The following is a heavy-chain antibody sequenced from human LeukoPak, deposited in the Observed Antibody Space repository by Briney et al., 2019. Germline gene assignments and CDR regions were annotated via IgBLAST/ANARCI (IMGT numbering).Heavy chain of an antibody. Sequence: PGGSLRLSCAASGFSFSSYAMHWVRQAPGKGLEWVAVISYDGSNKYYADSVKGRFTISRDNSKNTLYLQMNSLRAEDTAVYYCVTSDSSSWKTFDYWGQGTLVTVSS. CDR1: GFSFSSYA. V-gene: IGHV3-30-3*01. CDR2: ISYDGSNK. CDR3: VTSDSSSWKTFDY. J-gene: IGHJ4*02. D-gene: IGHD6-13*01.